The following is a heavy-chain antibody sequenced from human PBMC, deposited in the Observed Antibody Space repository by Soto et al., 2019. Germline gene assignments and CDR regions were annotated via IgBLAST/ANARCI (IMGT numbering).Heavy chain of an antibody. CDR1: GFTFSDHY. CDR2: SRNKANSFTT. Sequence: GSLRLSCAASGFTFSDHYMDWVRQAPGKGLEWVGRSRNKANSFTTEYAASVKGRFTILRDDSKNSVYLQMDSLRTEDTAVYYCSRSPSGKYSSDYWGQGAPVTVSS. CDR3: SRSPSGKYSSDY. V-gene: IGHV3-72*01. J-gene: IGHJ4*02. D-gene: IGHD1-26*01.